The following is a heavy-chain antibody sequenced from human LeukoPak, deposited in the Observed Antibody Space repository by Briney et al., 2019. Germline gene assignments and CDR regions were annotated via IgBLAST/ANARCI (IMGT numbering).Heavy chain of an antibody. V-gene: IGHV4-59*01. CDR1: GGSISSYY. Sequence: SETLSLTCAVSGGSISSYYWSWIRQPPGKGLERIGYIYYSGSTNYSPTLKSRVTISVDTSKNQFSLKLTSVTAADTAVYYCARASLGYNYDYAVDYWGQGTLVTVSS. CDR2: IYYSGST. CDR3: ARASLGYNYDYAVDY. D-gene: IGHD5-18*01. J-gene: IGHJ4*02.